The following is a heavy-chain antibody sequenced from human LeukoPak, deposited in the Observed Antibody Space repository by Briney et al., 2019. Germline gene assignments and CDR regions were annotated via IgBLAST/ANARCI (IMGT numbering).Heavy chain of an antibody. J-gene: IGHJ4*02. CDR1: RFTFSSYD. CDR3: AKDFPRVGY. D-gene: IGHD1-26*01. Sequence: GGSLRLSCAASRFTFSSYDMHWVRQPTGKGLEWVSAIGSAAVTYYAASVKGRFTISRDNSKNTLYLQVNSLRAEDTAVYYCAKDFPRVGYWGQGTLVTVSS. V-gene: IGHV3-13*01. CDR2: IGSAAVT.